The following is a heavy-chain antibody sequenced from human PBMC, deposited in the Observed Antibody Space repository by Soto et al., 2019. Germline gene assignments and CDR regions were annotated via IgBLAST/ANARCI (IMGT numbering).Heavy chain of an antibody. J-gene: IGHJ6*02. CDR2: IGGSAGSA. CDR1: GFTFTNYA. CDR3: TKSGNQIIYYHGMDV. D-gene: IGHD1-1*01. V-gene: IGHV3-23*01. Sequence: GGSLRLSCAASGFTFTNYAMNWVRQAPGEGLEWVSGIGGSAGSAYYADSVKGRFATSRDISKNTLYLQMNSLRADDTAVYYCTKSGNQIIYYHGMDVWGQGTTVTVSS.